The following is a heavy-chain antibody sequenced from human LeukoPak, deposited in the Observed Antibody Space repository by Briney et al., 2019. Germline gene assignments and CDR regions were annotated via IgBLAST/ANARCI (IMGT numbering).Heavy chain of an antibody. Sequence: GGPLRLSCAASGFTFSTYAMSWVRQAPGKGLEWVSTITSADTTFYADSVQGRFTISRDNSKNTVFLQMNSLSAEDTAIYYCAKDRGGSGWWFDPWGQGTLVTVSS. CDR2: ITSADTT. J-gene: IGHJ5*02. CDR1: GFTFSTYA. CDR3: AKDRGGSGWWFDP. D-gene: IGHD6-19*01. V-gene: IGHV3-23*01.